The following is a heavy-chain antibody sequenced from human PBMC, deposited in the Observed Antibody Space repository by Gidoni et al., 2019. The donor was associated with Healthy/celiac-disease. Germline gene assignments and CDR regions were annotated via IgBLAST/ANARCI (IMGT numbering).Heavy chain of an antibody. CDR3: ARESTPTYYDILTGYYLESGWFDP. CDR1: GFTFSSYS. V-gene: IGHV3-21*01. Sequence: EVQLVESGGGLVKPGGSLRLSCAASGFTFSSYSMNWVRQAPGKGLEWVSSISSSSSYIYYADSVKGRFTISRDNAKNSLYLQMNSLRAEDTAVYYCARESTPTYYDILTGYYLESGWFDPWGQGTLVTVSS. D-gene: IGHD3-9*01. CDR2: ISSSSSYI. J-gene: IGHJ5*02.